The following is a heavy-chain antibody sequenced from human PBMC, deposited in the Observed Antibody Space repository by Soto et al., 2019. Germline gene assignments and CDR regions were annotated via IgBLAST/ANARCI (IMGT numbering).Heavy chain of an antibody. Sequence: QEQPQESGPGLVRPSGTLSLTCTVSGASISNGYWWSWVRQPPGKGLEWIGEIYRSGTTNYNPSLKSRVTMSIDKSKNQLSRNLRSVIAADTAVYYCARGGISYSSGRDNLFDAWGQGILVTVSS. CDR1: GASISNGYW. CDR3: ARGGISYSSGRDNLFDA. J-gene: IGHJ5*02. D-gene: IGHD6-19*01. CDR2: IYRSGTT. V-gene: IGHV4-4*02.